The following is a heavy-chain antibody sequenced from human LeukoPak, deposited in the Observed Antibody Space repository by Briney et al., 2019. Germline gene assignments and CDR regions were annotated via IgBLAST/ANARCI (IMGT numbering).Heavy chain of an antibody. CDR1: GFTFDDYG. CDR2: INWNGGSI. D-gene: IGHD1-26*01. J-gene: IGHJ4*02. V-gene: IGHV3-20*04. CDR3: AREFGGLYWEPLYYFDY. Sequence: PGGSLRLSCAASGFTFDDYGMSWVRQAPGKGLEWVSGINWNGGSIGYADSVKGRFTISRDNAKNSLYLQMNSLRAEDTALYYCAREFGGLYWEPLYYFDYWGQGTLVTVSS.